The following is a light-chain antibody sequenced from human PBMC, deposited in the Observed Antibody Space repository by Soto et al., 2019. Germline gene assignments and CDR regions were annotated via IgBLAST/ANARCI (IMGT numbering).Light chain of an antibody. CDR3: QQYHKWPPLA. CDR1: QSVRTD. CDR2: GAS. Sequence: DIVMTQSPATLSVSPGERATLSCRASQSVRTDLAWYQQKPGQAPRLLIYGASTMATSVPTRFSGSWSGTECTLIINSLQADDFAVYFVQQYHKWPPLAFGGVIKVE. V-gene: IGKV3-15*01. J-gene: IGKJ4*01.